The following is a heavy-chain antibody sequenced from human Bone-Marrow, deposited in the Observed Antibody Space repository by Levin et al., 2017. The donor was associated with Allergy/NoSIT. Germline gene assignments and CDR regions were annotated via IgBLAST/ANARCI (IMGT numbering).Heavy chain of an antibody. J-gene: IGHJ4*02. D-gene: IGHD6-13*01. Sequence: SETLSLTCTVSGDSISRFYWSWIRQPPGRGLEWIGNGFYSGTTNYNPSLKSRVTILVDTSKNQFSLKLSSVTAADPAVYYCARATRSSLIYYFDYWGQGTLVTVSS. CDR1: GDSISRFY. CDR3: ARATRSSLIYYFDY. V-gene: IGHV4-59*01. CDR2: GFYSGTT.